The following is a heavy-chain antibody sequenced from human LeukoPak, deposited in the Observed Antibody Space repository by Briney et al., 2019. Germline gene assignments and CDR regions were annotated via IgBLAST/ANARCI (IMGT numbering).Heavy chain of an antibody. Sequence: ASVKVSCKASGYTFTGYYMHWVRQAPGQGLEWMGWINPNSGGTNYAQKFQGRVTMTRDMSTSTVYMELSSLRSEDTAVYYCARNGGGSYSSHYYYMDVWGKGTTVTVSS. J-gene: IGHJ6*03. D-gene: IGHD1-26*01. CDR1: GYTFTGYY. CDR2: INPNSGGT. CDR3: ARNGGGSYSSHYYYMDV. V-gene: IGHV1-2*02.